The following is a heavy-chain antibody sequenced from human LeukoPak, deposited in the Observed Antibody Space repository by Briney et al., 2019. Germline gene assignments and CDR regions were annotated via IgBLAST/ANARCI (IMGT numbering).Heavy chain of an antibody. Sequence: ASVKVSCKASGYTFTSYYMHWVRQAPGQGLEWMGIINPSGGSTSYAQKFQGRVTMTRDMSTSTVYMELSSLRSEDTAVYYCARDHAGTTSYRYYYMDVWGKGTTVTVSS. D-gene: IGHD1-7*01. CDR2: INPSGGST. V-gene: IGHV1-46*01. CDR1: GYTFTSYY. J-gene: IGHJ6*03. CDR3: ARDHAGTTSYRYYYMDV.